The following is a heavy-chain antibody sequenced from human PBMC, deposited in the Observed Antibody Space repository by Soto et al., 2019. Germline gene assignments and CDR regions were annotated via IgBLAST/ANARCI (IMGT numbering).Heavy chain of an antibody. CDR1: GGSINYYY. Sequence: QVQLRESGPGLVKPSETLSLTCTVSGGSINYYYWSWIRQPPGKGLEWIGYIYSSGSTNYNPSLKSRVTISVDTSKNQFSLRLSSVTAADTAVYYCARCLKYSSPDYWGQGTLVTVSS. CDR2: IYSSGST. D-gene: IGHD6-13*01. V-gene: IGHV4-59*01. CDR3: ARCLKYSSPDY. J-gene: IGHJ4*02.